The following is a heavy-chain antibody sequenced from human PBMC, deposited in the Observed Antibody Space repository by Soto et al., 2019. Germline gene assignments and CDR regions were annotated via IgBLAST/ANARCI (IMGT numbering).Heavy chain of an antibody. CDR1: GYSFTSNW. CDR2: IYPGDSDT. CDR3: ARHSGVAEDGTH. V-gene: IGHV5-51*01. Sequence: GESLKISCKGSGYSFTSNWIGCVRQMPGKGLEWMGVIYPGDSDTRYSPSFQGQVAISADKSINTAYLQWSSLKASDTAMYYCARHSGVAEDGTHWGQGTLVTVSS. D-gene: IGHD6-13*01. J-gene: IGHJ1*01.